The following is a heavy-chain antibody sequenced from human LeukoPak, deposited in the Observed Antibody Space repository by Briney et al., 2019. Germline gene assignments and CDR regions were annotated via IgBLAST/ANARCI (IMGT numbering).Heavy chain of an antibody. J-gene: IGHJ6*04. CDR2: IHSGVST. CDR3: AKDRCSNGIGCLYYYMDV. CDR1: GFTVSSNY. D-gene: IGHD2-8*01. V-gene: IGHV3-53*01. Sequence: GGSLRLSCAASGFTVSSNYMSWVRQAPGKGLECVSVIHSGVSTYYADSVKGRFSISRDNSKNTLYLQMNSLRAEDTAVYYCAKDRCSNGIGCLYYYMDVWGKGTTVTISS.